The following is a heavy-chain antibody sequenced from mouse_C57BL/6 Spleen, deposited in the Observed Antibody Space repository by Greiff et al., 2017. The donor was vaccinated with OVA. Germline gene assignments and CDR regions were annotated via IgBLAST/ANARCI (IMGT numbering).Heavy chain of an antibody. Sequence: VQLQQPGAELVMPGASVKLSCKASGYTFTSYWMHWVKQRPGQGLEWIGEIDPSDSYTNYNQKFKGKSTFTVDKSSSTAYMQLSSLTSEDSAVYYCARGYYYGSSNYAMDYWGQGTSVTVSS. CDR1: GYTFTSYW. CDR3: ARGYYYGSSNYAMDY. V-gene: IGHV1-69*01. CDR2: IDPSDSYT. J-gene: IGHJ4*01. D-gene: IGHD1-1*01.